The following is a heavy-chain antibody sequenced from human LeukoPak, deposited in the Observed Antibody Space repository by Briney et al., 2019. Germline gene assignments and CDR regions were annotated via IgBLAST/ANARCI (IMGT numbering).Heavy chain of an antibody. V-gene: IGHV3-23*01. D-gene: IGHD5-18*01. Sequence: PGGSLRLSCAASGFTFSSYAMSWVRQAPGKGLEWVSAISGSGGSTYYADSVKGRFTISRDNSKNTLYLQMNSLRAEDTAVYHCAKDLLRAGSYGYYYMDVWGKGTTVTVSS. CDR3: AKDLLRAGSYGYYYMDV. CDR2: ISGSGGST. J-gene: IGHJ6*03. CDR1: GFTFSSYA.